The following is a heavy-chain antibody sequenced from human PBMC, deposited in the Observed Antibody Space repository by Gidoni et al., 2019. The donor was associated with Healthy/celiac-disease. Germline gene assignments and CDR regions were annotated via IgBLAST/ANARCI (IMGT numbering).Heavy chain of an antibody. CDR2: IRGSGGST. J-gene: IGHJ6*02. CDR3: AKGAGVMFYYYGMDV. CDR1: GFTFSSYA. D-gene: IGHD3-16*01. V-gene: IGHV3-23*01. Sequence: EVQLLESGGGLVQPGGSLRLSCAASGFTFSSYAMSWVRQAPVKGLEWVSAIRGSGGSTYYADSVKGRFTISRDNAKNTMYLQMNSLRAEDTAVYYCAKGAGVMFYYYGMDVWGQGTTVTVSS.